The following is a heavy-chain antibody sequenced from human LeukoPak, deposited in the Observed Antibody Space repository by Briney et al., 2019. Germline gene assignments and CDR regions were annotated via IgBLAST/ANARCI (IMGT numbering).Heavy chain of an antibody. CDR3: AKEAGVVVPAASWFDP. CDR1: GFTFSSYA. Sequence: GGSLRLXCAASGFTFSSYAMSWVRQAPGKGLEWVSAISGSGGSTYYADSVKGRFTISRDNSKNTLYLQMNSLRAEDTAVYYCAKEAGVVVPAASWFDPWGQGTLVTVSS. V-gene: IGHV3-23*01. J-gene: IGHJ5*02. CDR2: ISGSGGST. D-gene: IGHD2-2*01.